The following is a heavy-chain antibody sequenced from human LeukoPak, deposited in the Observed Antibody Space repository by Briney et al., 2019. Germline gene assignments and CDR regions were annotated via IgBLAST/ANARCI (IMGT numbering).Heavy chain of an antibody. CDR3: ARARTYCSGGSCYAWYFQH. D-gene: IGHD2-15*01. J-gene: IGHJ1*01. CDR2: IYDSGST. V-gene: IGHV4-59*01. CDR1: GGSISSYY. Sequence: SETLSLTCTVSGGSISSYYWSWIRQPPGKGLEWIGYIYDSGSTNYNPSLKSRVTISVDTSKNQFSLKLSSLTAADTAVYYCARARTYCSGGSCYAWYFQHWGQGTLVTVSS.